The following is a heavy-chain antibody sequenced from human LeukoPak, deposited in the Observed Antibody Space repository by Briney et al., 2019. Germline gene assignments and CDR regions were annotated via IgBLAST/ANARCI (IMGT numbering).Heavy chain of an antibody. D-gene: IGHD4-17*01. CDR3: ATSYGDYPYYFDY. J-gene: IGHJ4*02. CDR2: IYYSGNT. CDR1: GGSFNSGDYY. Sequence: SQTLSLTCTFSGGSFNSGDYYWSWIRQPPGKGLEWMGYIYYSGNTYYNPSLKSRVTISVDTSKNQFSLKLSSVTAADTAVYYCATSYGDYPYYFDYWGQGTLVTVSS. V-gene: IGHV4-30-4*01.